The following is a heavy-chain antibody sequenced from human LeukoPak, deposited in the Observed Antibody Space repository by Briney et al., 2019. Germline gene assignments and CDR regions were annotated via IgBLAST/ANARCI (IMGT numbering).Heavy chain of an antibody. CDR3: ARVAEAAAFDS. J-gene: IGHJ4*02. CDR1: GFSFSTYS. V-gene: IGHV3-21*06. CDR2: ISRNSRYI. D-gene: IGHD6-13*01. Sequence: GGSLRLSCAASGFSFSTYSMNWVRQAPGKGLEWVSSISRNSRYIYYADSMRGRFTISRDNAKNSLYLQMNSPKPEDAAVYYCARVAEAAAFDSWGQGTLVTVSS.